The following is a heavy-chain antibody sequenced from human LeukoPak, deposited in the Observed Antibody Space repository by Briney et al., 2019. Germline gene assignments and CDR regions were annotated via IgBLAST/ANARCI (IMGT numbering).Heavy chain of an antibody. Sequence: PGGSLRLSCAASGFTVSSNYMSWVRQAPGKGLEWISVIYSGGSTYYADSVKGRFTISSDHSKNTLSLQMNSLRAEDTAVYYCARDVTIFGVVQEDYYYYYMDVWGKGTTVTVSS. CDR1: GFTVSSNY. J-gene: IGHJ6*03. CDR3: ARDVTIFGVVQEDYYYYYMDV. V-gene: IGHV3-53*01. D-gene: IGHD3-3*01. CDR2: IYSGGST.